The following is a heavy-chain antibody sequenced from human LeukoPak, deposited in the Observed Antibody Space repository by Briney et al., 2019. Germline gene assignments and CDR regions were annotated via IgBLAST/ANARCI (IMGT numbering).Heavy chain of an antibody. D-gene: IGHD6-13*01. CDR1: GFTFKLYW. CDR3: ARKGSPHYYYGMDV. J-gene: IGHJ6*02. CDR2: INDDGSDT. Sequence: PGGSLRLSCAASGFTFKLYWMHWVRQVPGKRPVWVSRINDDGSDTIYADSVRGRFTISRDDAKNTVYLQMNSLRAEDTAVYYCARKGSPHYYYGMDVWGQGTTVTVSS. V-gene: IGHV3-74*01.